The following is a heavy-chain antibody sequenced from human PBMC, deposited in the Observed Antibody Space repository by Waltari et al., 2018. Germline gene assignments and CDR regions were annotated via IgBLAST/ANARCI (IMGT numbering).Heavy chain of an antibody. J-gene: IGHJ4*02. Sequence: QVQLVQSGAEVKRPGASEKVSCKASGYILTDYYMHWVRQAPGQGLEWMGWINPNSGGTNYAQKFQGRVIMTRDTSIGTVYMELSSLQSDDTAIYYCASWSAPFDYWGQGTLVTVSS. V-gene: IGHV1-2*02. CDR3: ASWSAPFDY. CDR2: INPNSGGT. CDR1: GYILTDYY. D-gene: IGHD3-3*01.